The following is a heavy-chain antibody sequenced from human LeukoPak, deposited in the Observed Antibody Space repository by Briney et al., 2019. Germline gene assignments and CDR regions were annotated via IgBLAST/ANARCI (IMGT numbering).Heavy chain of an antibody. CDR2: INPNSGGT. J-gene: IGHJ6*04. CDR3: ARDGSSSGGMDV. Sequence: ASVKVSRKASGYTFTGYYMHWVRQAPGQGLEWMGRINPNSGGTNYAQKFQGRVTMTRDTSSSTAYMDLSRLRSDDTAVYYCARDGSSSGGMDVWGKGTTVTVSS. D-gene: IGHD6-25*01. V-gene: IGHV1-2*06. CDR1: GYTFTGYY.